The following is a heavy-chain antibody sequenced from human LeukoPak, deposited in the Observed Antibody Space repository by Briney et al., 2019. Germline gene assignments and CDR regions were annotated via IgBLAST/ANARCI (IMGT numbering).Heavy chain of an antibody. D-gene: IGHD5-12*01. J-gene: IGHJ6*04. CDR3: ARGSYDPHRLYYYYGMDV. Sequence: GGSLRLSCAASGFTFSSYWMHWVRQAPGKGLVWVSRINSDGSSTSYADSVKGRFTISRDNAKNTLYLQMNSLRAEDTAVYYCARGSYDPHRLYYYYGMDVWGKGTTVTVSS. CDR2: INSDGSST. V-gene: IGHV3-74*01. CDR1: GFTFSSYW.